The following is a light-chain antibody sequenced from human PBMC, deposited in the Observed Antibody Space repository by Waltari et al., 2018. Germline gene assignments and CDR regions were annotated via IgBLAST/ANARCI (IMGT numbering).Light chain of an antibody. CDR1: QSINSY. V-gene: IGKV1-39*01. CDR2: VAS. CDR3: QQGYSAPHT. J-gene: IGKJ2*01. Sequence: DIQMTQSPSSLSASVGDRVTITCRASQSINSYVSWYQQKPGQAPKLLIYVASTLESGVPLRFSGSGSGTDFTLTITNLQSEDFATYYCQQGYSAPHTFGQGTTPEIK.